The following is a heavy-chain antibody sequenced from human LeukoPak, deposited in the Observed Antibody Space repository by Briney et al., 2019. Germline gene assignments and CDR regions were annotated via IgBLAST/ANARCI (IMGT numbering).Heavy chain of an antibody. CDR2: INPNSGGT. D-gene: IGHD3-3*01. V-gene: IGHV1-2*02. Sequence: ASVKVSCKASGYTFTGYYMHWVRQAPGQGLEWMGWINPNSGGTNYAQKFQGRVTMTRDTSISTAYMEQSRLRSDDTAVYYCARGRGRFLEWLALFDYWGQGTLVTVSS. CDR3: ARGRGRFLEWLALFDY. CDR1: GYTFTGYY. J-gene: IGHJ4*02.